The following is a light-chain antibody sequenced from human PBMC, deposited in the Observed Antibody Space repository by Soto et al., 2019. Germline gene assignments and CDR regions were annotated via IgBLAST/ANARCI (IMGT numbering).Light chain of an antibody. CDR1: QSVSGSY. V-gene: IGKV3-20*01. Sequence: MFTQAPCTLSLSPGARATLSCRASQSVSGSYLAWYQQKHGQAHRLLIYDASSRATGIPDRFSGSGSGTDLTITISRLQPEDFAVYDCQQYASSPRTFGQGTKVDI. CDR2: DAS. J-gene: IGKJ1*01. CDR3: QQYASSPRT.